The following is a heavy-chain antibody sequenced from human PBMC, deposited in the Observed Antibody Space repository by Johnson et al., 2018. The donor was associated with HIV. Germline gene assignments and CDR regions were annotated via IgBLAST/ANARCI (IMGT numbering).Heavy chain of an antibody. Sequence: QVQLVESGGGVVQPGGSLRLSCAASGFTFSSYGMHWVRQAPGKGLEWVAFIRYDGSNKYYADSVKGRFTISRDNSKNTLYLQMNSRRAEDTAVYYCATQGLFYSFDICGQGAMVTVSS. D-gene: IGHD3-22*01. J-gene: IGHJ3*02. CDR1: GFTFSSYG. CDR2: IRYDGSNK. CDR3: ATQGLFYSFDI. V-gene: IGHV3-30*02.